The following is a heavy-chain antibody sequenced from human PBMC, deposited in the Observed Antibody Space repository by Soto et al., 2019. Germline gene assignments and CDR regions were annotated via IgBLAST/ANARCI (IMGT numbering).Heavy chain of an antibody. Sequence: GESLKISCKGSGYSFTSYWIGWVRQMPGKGLEWMGIIYPGDSDTRYSPSFQGQVTISADKSISTAYLQWSSLKASDTAMYYCARQGRGNWNDLTTKSFDYWGQGTLVTVSS. D-gene: IGHD1-1*01. V-gene: IGHV5-51*01. J-gene: IGHJ4*02. CDR2: IYPGDSDT. CDR1: GYSFTSYW. CDR3: ARQGRGNWNDLTTKSFDY.